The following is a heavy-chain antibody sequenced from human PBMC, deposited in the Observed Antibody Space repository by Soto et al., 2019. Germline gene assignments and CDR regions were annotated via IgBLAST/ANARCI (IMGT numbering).Heavy chain of an antibody. V-gene: IGHV3-11*01. D-gene: IGHD1-1*01. CDR2: ISTSARII. Sequence: PGGSLRLSCAASGFTFSDYFMTWIRQAPGEGLEWVAYISTSARIINYADSVKGRFTISRDNAKNSLYLQMNSLRAEDTAVYFCARGYSAYHYHVDFWGQGTVVTVSS. CDR3: ARGYSAYHYHVDF. CDR1: GFTFSDYF. J-gene: IGHJ4*02.